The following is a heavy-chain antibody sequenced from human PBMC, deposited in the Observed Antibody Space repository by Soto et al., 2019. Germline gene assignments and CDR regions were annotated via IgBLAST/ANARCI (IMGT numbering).Heavy chain of an antibody. CDR1: GFTFSSYW. D-gene: IGHD3-3*01. J-gene: IGHJ6*02. CDR3: ARDRYSYYDFWSGSLPYYYYGMDV. CDR2: IKQDGSEK. Sequence: LRLSCAASGFTFSSYWMSWVRQAPGKGLEWVANIKQDGSEKYYVDSVKGRFTISRDNAKNSLYLQMNSLRAEDTAVYYCARDRYSYYDFWSGSLPYYYYGMDVWGQGTTVTVS. V-gene: IGHV3-7*01.